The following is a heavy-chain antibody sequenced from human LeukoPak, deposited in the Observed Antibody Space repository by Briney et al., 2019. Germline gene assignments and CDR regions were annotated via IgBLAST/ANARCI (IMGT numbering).Heavy chain of an antibody. CDR2: ISDDGSDQ. Sequence: PGGSLRLSCEPSGFTFRTSGMHWARQAPGKGLEWVAAISDDGSDQYYADSVKGRFIISRDNPKNTLYLQRNRIREEDTAVYYCAVIGGSNSHSKFDYWGQGTLVTVSS. D-gene: IGHD1-26*01. V-gene: IGHV3-30*03. CDR1: GFTFRTSG. J-gene: IGHJ4*02. CDR3: AVIGGSNSHSKFDY.